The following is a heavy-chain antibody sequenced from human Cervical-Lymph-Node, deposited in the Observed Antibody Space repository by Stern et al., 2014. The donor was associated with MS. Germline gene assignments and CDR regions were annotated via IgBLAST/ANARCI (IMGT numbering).Heavy chain of an antibody. J-gene: IGHJ4*02. CDR2: ISYDGRDK. CDR1: GFVFRRYA. V-gene: IGHV3-30*04. CDR3: AKGGSGSYLD. Sequence: VQLVESGGGVVQTGRSLRLACAASGFVFRRYAPHWVRQAPGKGLEWVALISYDGRDKYYTDSVKGRFTVSRDNSNNTVDLEMNSLRLEDTAVYYCAKGGSGSYLDWGQGSLVTVSS. D-gene: IGHD1-26*01.